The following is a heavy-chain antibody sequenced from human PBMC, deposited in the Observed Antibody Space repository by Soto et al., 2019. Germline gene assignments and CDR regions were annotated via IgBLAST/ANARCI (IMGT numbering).Heavy chain of an antibody. CDR2: INPNSGGT. J-gene: IGHJ6*02. V-gene: IGHV1-2*04. D-gene: IGHD3-9*01. CDR1: GYTFTGYY. CDR3: ARGDFDWLPTTYYYGMDV. Sequence: GASVKVSCKASGYTFTGYYMHWVRQAPGQGLEWMGWINPNSGGTNYAQKFQGWVTMTRDTSISTAYMELSRLRSDDTAVYYCARGDFDWLPTTYYYGMDVWGQGTTVTVSS.